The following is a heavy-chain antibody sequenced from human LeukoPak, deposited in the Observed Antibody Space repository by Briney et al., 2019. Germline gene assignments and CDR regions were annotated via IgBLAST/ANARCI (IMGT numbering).Heavy chain of an antibody. CDR3: ARDRPLYDYVWPNFDY. CDR1: GFTVSSNY. Sequence: GGSLRLSCAASGFTVSSNYMSWVRQAPGKGLEWVSVIYSGGSTYYADSVKGRFTISRDNSKNTLYLQMNSLRAEDTAVYYCARDRPLYDYVWPNFDYWGQGTLVTVSS. D-gene: IGHD3-16*01. V-gene: IGHV3-53*01. CDR2: IYSGGST. J-gene: IGHJ4*02.